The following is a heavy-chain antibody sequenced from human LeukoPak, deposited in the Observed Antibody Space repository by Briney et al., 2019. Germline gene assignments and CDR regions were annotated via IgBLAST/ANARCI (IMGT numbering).Heavy chain of an antibody. D-gene: IGHD6-13*01. Sequence: GGSLRLSCAASGLTFSNYNMNWVRQAPGKGLEWVSSISTSGSYIYYANSMKGRFTISRDNAKNTLYLQMNSLRAEDTAVYYCAKRYINSWFLFDYWGQGTLVTVSS. CDR3: AKRYINSWFLFDY. J-gene: IGHJ4*02. V-gene: IGHV3-21*01. CDR2: ISTSGSYI. CDR1: GLTFSNYN.